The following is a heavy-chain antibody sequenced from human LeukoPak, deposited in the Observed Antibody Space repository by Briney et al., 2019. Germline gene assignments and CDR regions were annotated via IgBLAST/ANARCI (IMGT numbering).Heavy chain of an antibody. J-gene: IGHJ5*02. D-gene: IGHD3-10*01. CDR2: VSGSGGST. CDR3: AKDRRFGMAPPYDNWFDP. Sequence: GGSLRLSCAASGSTFSHYWMHWVRQAPGKGLEWVSGVSGSGGSTHYADSVKGRFTLSRDNSKNTLYLQMNSLRAEDTAVYYCAKDRRFGMAPPYDNWFDPWGQGTLVTVSS. CDR1: GSTFSHYW. V-gene: IGHV3-23*01.